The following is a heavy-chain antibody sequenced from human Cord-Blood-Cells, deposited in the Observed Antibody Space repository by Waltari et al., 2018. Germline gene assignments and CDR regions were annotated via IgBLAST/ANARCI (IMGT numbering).Heavy chain of an antibody. V-gene: IGHV4-39*01. CDR1: GGSLSSSSYY. J-gene: IGHJ4*02. CDR2: IYYSGST. Sequence: QLQLQESGPGLVKPSETLSLTCTVSGGSLSSSSYYWGWIRQPPGKGLEWIGSIYYSGSTYYNPSLKSRVTISVDTSKNQFSLKLSSVTAADTAVYYCASRLGSGYDYWGQGTLVTVSS. D-gene: IGHD3-3*01. CDR3: ASRLGSGYDY.